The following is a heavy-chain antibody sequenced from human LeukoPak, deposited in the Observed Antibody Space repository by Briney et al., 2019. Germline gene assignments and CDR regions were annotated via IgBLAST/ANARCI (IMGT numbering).Heavy chain of an antibody. J-gene: IGHJ4*02. CDR1: GGSISSYY. V-gene: IGHV4-59*08. CDR2: VFYSGSI. CDR3: ARLTSGTHPNFDY. D-gene: IGHD3-10*01. Sequence: SETLSLTCTVSGGSISSYYWSWIRQPPRKGLEWIGYVFYSGSINYNPSLKSRVTISIDASKNQFSLKLSSMTAADTAVYYCARLTSGTHPNFDYWGQGTLVTVSS.